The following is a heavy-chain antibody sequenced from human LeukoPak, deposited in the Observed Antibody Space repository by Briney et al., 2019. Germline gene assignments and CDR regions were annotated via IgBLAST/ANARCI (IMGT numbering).Heavy chain of an antibody. CDR3: AKHLEVATIMSALDI. D-gene: IGHD5-12*01. Sequence: GGSLRLSCTVSGFTFNSYAMSWVRQAPGKGLEWVSVISGSGGTTYYADSVKGRFTISRDNSKNTLYLQMNSLRDEDTAIYYCAKHLEVATIMSALDIWGQGTLVTVSS. J-gene: IGHJ3*02. CDR1: GFTFNSYA. CDR2: ISGSGGTT. V-gene: IGHV3-23*01.